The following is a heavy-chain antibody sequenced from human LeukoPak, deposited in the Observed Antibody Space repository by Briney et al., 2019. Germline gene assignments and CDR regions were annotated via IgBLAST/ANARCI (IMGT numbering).Heavy chain of an antibody. Sequence: GGSLRLSCSASGFDFDAHGMSWVRQVPGKGLEWGSGINWSGGSTAYADPMRGRITISRDNAKNSLYLQMDSLRAEDTALYYCARAPITSPFYFDYWGQGTLVTVSS. CDR1: GFDFDAHG. V-gene: IGHV3-20*04. D-gene: IGHD2-2*01. CDR2: INWSGGST. CDR3: ARAPITSPFYFDY. J-gene: IGHJ4*02.